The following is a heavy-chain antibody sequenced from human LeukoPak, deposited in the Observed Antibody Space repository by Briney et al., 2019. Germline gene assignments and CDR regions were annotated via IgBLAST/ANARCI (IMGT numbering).Heavy chain of an antibody. CDR1: GYTFTGYY. CDR2: ISPNSGGT. CDR3: AGDSHSSGWYLIGY. V-gene: IGHV1-2*02. D-gene: IGHD6-19*01. J-gene: IGHJ4*02. Sequence: ASVKVSRKASGYTFTGYYMHWLRQAPGQGLEWMGWISPNSGGTNYAQKFQGRVTMTRDTSISTAYMELSRLRSDDTAVYYCAGDSHSSGWYLIGYWGQGTLVTVSS.